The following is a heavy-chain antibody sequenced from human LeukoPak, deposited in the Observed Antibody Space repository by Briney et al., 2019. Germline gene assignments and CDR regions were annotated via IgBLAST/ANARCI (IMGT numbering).Heavy chain of an antibody. J-gene: IGHJ4*02. CDR1: GFTFSSYG. V-gene: IGHV3-21*01. D-gene: IGHD6-19*01. CDR3: AREGPNGRGWGIDY. Sequence: PGGSLRLSCAASGFTFSSYGMNWVRQAPGKGLEWVSSISSSSSYIYYADSVKGRFTISRDNAKNSLYLQMNSLRAEDTAVYYCAREGPNGRGWGIDYWGQGTLVTVSS. CDR2: ISSSSSYI.